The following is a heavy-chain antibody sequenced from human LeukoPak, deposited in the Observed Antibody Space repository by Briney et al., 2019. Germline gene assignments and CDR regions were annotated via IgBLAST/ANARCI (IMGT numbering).Heavy chain of an antibody. CDR2: IIPIFGTA. J-gene: IGHJ6*03. Sequence: SVKVSCKASGYTFTSYAISWVRQAPGQGLEWMGGIIPIFGTANYPQKFQGRVTITADKSTSTAYMELSSLRSEDTAVYYCATRETKNLMVYAIQWAKGDTLYYYYMDVWGKGTTVTVSS. CDR1: GYTFTSYA. D-gene: IGHD2-8*01. CDR3: ATRETKNLMVYAIQWAKGDTLYYYYMDV. V-gene: IGHV1-69*06.